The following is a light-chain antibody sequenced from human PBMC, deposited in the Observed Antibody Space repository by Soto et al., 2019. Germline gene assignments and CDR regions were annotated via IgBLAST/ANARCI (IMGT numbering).Light chain of an antibody. CDR1: QSVSSY. Sequence: EIVLTQSPATLSLSPGERATLSCRASQSVSSYLAWYQQKAGQAPRLLIHDASKRATGIPARFSGSGSGTGFTLTISSLEPEAFAVYYCQQGNNWPYTFGQGTKLEI. J-gene: IGKJ2*01. V-gene: IGKV3-11*01. CDR2: DAS. CDR3: QQGNNWPYT.